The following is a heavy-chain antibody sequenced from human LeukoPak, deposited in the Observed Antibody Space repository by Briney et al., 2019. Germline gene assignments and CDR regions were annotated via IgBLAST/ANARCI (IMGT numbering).Heavy chain of an antibody. J-gene: IGHJ3*02. CDR3: GREEMVRGVNSAFDI. V-gene: IGHV3-21*01. Sequence: TGGSLRLSCAASGFTFSSYSMNWVRQAPGKGLEWVSSISSSSSYIYYADSVKGRFTISRDNAKNSLYLQMNSLRAEDTAVYYCGREEMVRGVNSAFDIRGQGTMVTVSS. CDR1: GFTFSSYS. D-gene: IGHD3-10*01. CDR2: ISSSSSYI.